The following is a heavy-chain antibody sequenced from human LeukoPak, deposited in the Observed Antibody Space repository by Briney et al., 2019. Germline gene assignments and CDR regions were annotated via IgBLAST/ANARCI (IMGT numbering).Heavy chain of an antibody. CDR3: AKDSGSSPEYYFDY. D-gene: IGHD1-26*01. CDR2: ISYDGSNK. CDR1: GFTFSSYA. V-gene: IGHV3-30*04. Sequence: QPGRSLRLSCAASGFTFSSYAMHWVRQAPGKGLEWVAVISYDGSNKYYADSVKGRFTISRDNSKNTLYLQMNSLRAEDTAVYYCAKDSGSSPEYYFDYWGQGTLVTVSS. J-gene: IGHJ4*02.